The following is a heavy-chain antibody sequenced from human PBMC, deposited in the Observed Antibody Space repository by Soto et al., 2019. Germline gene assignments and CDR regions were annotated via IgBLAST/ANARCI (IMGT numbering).Heavy chain of an antibody. V-gene: IGHV3-74*01. J-gene: IGHJ4*02. D-gene: IGHD2-2*01. CDR3: ARDRPDVAPPAYQPMFDY. Sequence: EVQLVEFGGGLVQPGGSLRLSCAASGFSFSSHWMHWVRHVAGKGLVWVSRINSDGSSTAYADSVRGRFTMFRDNSKNTRYLQMNSLSAEDTGVYHCARDRPDVAPPAYQPMFDYWGQGTLVTVSS. CDR2: INSDGSST. CDR1: GFSFSSHW.